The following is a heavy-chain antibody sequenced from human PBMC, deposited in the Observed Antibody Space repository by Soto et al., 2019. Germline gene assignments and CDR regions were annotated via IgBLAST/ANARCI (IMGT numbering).Heavy chain of an antibody. CDR3: ATKLDRGKATNYYGMDV. CDR2: IYPGDSDT. D-gene: IGHD1-26*01. V-gene: IGHV5-51*01. Sequence: HGESLKISCKGSGYSFTSYWIGWVRQMPGKGLEWMGIIYPGDSDTRYSPSFQGQVTISADKSISTAYLQWSSLKASDTAMYYCATKLDRGKATNYYGMDVWGQGTTVTVSS. J-gene: IGHJ6*02. CDR1: GYSFTSYW.